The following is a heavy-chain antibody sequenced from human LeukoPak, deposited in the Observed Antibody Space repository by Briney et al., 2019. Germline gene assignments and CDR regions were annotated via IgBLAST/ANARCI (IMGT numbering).Heavy chain of an antibody. CDR1: GGSISSYY. Sequence: SETLSLTCNVSGGSISSYYWSWIRQPPGKGREWIGYIYYSGSTNYNPSLKSRVTISVDTSKNQFSLKLSSVTAADTAVYYCASFYYDSSGYYPNGVDYWGQGTLVTVSS. CDR3: ASFYYDSSGYYPNGVDY. J-gene: IGHJ4*02. D-gene: IGHD3-22*01. CDR2: IYYSGST. V-gene: IGHV4-59*01.